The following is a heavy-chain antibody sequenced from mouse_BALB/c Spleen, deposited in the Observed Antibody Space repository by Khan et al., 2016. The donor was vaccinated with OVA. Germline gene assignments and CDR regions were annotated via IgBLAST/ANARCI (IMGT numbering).Heavy chain of an antibody. Sequence: EVQLQESGPGLVKPSQSLFPTSPFTANPTPIVYAGNWIRQFPGNKREWMGYISYSGSTNYNPSLKSRISITRDTSKNQFFLQLNSVTTEDTATYYCARTARIKYWGQGTTLTVSS. V-gene: IGHV3-2*02. D-gene: IGHD1-2*01. CDR3: ARTARIKY. J-gene: IGHJ2*01. CDR2: ISYSGST. CDR1: ANPTPIVYA.